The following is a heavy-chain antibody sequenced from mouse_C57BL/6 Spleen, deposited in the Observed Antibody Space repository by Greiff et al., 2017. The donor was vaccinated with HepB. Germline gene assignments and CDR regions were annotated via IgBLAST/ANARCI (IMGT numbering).Heavy chain of an antibody. J-gene: IGHJ3*01. D-gene: IGHD4-1*02. CDR3: TRGSQLGREFAY. CDR2: ISSGGDYI. V-gene: IGHV5-9-1*02. CDR1: GFTFSSYA. Sequence: EVMLVESGEGLVKPGGSLKLSCAASGFTFSSYAMSWVRQTPEKRLEWVAYISSGGDYIYYADTVKGRFTISRDNARNTLYLQMSSLKSEDTAMYYCTRGSQLGREFAYWGQGTLVTVSA.